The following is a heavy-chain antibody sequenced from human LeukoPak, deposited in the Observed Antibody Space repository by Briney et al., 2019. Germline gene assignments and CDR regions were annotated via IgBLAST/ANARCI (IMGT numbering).Heavy chain of an antibody. J-gene: IGHJ4*02. D-gene: IGHD3-10*01. V-gene: IGHV4-30-4*01. CDR3: ARAGVTVVREDDLWFDY. CDR2: IYYSGST. Sequence: SETLSLTCTVSGGSISSGDYYWSWIRQPPGKGLEWIGYIYYSGSTYYNPSLKSRVTISVDTSKNQFSLKLSSVTAADTAVYYCARAGVTVVREDDLWFDYWGQGTLVTVSS. CDR1: GGSISSGDYY.